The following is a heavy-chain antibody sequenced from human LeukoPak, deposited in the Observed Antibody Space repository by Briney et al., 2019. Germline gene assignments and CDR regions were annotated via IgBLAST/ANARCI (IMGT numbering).Heavy chain of an antibody. D-gene: IGHD3-3*01. CDR2: TIPIFGTG. Sequence: ASVQVSCKASGGTFSSYAISWVRQAPGQGLEWMGGTIPIFGTGNYAQKFQGRVTITADESTSTAYMELSSLRSEDTAVYYCAVVLRFLEWPPGAFDYWGQGTLVTVSS. CDR1: GGTFSSYA. CDR3: AVVLRFLEWPPGAFDY. V-gene: IGHV1-69*13. J-gene: IGHJ4*02.